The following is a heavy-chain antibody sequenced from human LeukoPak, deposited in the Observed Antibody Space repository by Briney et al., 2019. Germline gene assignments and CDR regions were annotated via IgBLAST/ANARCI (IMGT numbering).Heavy chain of an antibody. Sequence: GGSLRLSCAASGFTVSEYYMSWIRQAPGKGLEWISYITTSGTTIYYADSVKGRFTISRDNAKNTLYLQMNSLRAEDTAVYYCARWGPYCSSTSCYGLGYWGQGTLVTVSS. CDR3: ARWGPYCSSTSCYGLGY. J-gene: IGHJ4*02. V-gene: IGHV3-11*04. D-gene: IGHD2-2*01. CDR1: GFTVSEYY. CDR2: ITTSGTTI.